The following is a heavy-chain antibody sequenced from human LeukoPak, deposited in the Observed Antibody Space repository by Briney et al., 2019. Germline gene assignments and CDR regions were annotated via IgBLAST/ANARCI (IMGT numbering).Heavy chain of an antibody. Sequence: GGSLRLSCAASGFTVSSNYMSWVRQAPGKGLEWVSVIYSGGSTYYADSVKGRFTISRDNSKNTFHLQMNSLRAEDTAVYYCAREYYDSSGSRAFDIWGQGTMVTVSS. CDR1: GFTVSSNY. CDR3: AREYYDSSGSRAFDI. D-gene: IGHD3-22*01. CDR2: IYSGGST. V-gene: IGHV3-66*01. J-gene: IGHJ3*02.